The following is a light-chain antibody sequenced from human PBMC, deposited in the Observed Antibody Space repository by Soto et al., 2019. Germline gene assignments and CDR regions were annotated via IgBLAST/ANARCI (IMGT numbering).Light chain of an antibody. Sequence: MTQSPATLPVSPGERATLSCRASQSVGSNLAWFQQKPGQAPRLLIYDASTRATGIPARFSGSGSGTEFTLTISSLQPEDSAVYFCHQYDYLITFGQGTRLEMK. J-gene: IGKJ5*01. CDR1: QSVGSN. V-gene: IGKV3-15*01. CDR2: DAS. CDR3: HQYDYLIT.